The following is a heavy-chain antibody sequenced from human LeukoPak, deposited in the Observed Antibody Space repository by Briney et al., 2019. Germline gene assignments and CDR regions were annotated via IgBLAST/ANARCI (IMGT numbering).Heavy chain of an antibody. J-gene: IGHJ6*03. Sequence: SETLSLTCTVSGGSISSYYWSWIRQPPGKGLEWIGYIYYSLSTNYNPSLKSRVTISVDTSKNQFSLKLSSVTAADTAVYYCARERRGSGSYYADYYYYYMDVWGKGTTVTISS. CDR1: GGSISSYY. CDR3: ARERRGSGSYYADYYYYYMDV. CDR2: IYYSLST. D-gene: IGHD3-10*01. V-gene: IGHV4-59*12.